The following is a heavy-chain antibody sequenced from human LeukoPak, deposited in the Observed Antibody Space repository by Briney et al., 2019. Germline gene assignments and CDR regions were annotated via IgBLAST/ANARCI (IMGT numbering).Heavy chain of an antibody. CDR3: AKGYGEGSWTFDI. V-gene: IGHV3-33*06. J-gene: IGHJ4*02. CDR1: GFTFSSYG. D-gene: IGHD1-26*01. Sequence: PGGSLRLSCAASGFTFSSYGMHWVRQAPGKGLEWVAVIWYDGSNKYYADSVKGRFTISRDNSKNTLYLQMNSLRAEDTAVYYCAKGYGEGSWTFDIWGQGTLVTVSS. CDR2: IWYDGSNK.